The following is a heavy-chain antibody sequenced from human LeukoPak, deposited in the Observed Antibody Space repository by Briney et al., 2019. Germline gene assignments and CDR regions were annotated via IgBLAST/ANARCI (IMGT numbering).Heavy chain of an antibody. Sequence: SQTLSLTCGISGDSVSSNSAAWNWIRQSPSRGLEWLGRTYYRSKWFINYAPFVKSRIIINPDTPKNQVSLQLNSVTPEDTAVYYCTRSDCSSGRCPGFDDWGQGTLVTVSS. J-gene: IGHJ4*02. D-gene: IGHD6-19*01. V-gene: IGHV6-1*01. CDR3: TRSDCSSGRCPGFDD. CDR2: TYYRSKWFI. CDR1: GDSVSSNSAA.